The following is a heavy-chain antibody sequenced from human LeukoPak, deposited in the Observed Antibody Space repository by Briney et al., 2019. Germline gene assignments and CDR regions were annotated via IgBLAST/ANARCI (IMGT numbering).Heavy chain of an antibody. V-gene: IGHV4-34*01. D-gene: IGHD5-24*01. CDR2: INNSGST. CDR1: GGSFSGYY. Sequence: PSETLSLTCAVYGGSFSGYYWSWIRQPPGKGLEWIGEINNSGSTNYNPSLKSRVTISVDTSKNQFSLKLSSVTAADTAVYYCARSEQLRQRWFDPWGQGTLVTVSS. CDR3: ARSEQLRQRWFDP. J-gene: IGHJ5*02.